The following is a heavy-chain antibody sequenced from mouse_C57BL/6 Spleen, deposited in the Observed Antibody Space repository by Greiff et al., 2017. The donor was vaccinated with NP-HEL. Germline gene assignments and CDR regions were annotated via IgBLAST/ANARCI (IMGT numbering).Heavy chain of an antibody. CDR2: IHPNSGST. J-gene: IGHJ2*01. D-gene: IGHD2-1*01. CDR3: ARSVDPVYSIDY. V-gene: IGHV1-64*01. CDR1: GYTFTSYW. Sequence: VQLQQPGAELVKPGASVKLSCKASGYTFTSYWMHWVKQRPGQGLEWIGMIHPNSGSTNYNEKFKSKATLTVDKSSSTAYIQRSSLTSTDSSVYYCARSVDPVYSIDYWGQGTTVTVSS.